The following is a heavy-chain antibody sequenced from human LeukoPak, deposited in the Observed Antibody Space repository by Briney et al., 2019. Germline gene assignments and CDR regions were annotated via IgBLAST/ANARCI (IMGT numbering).Heavy chain of an antibody. J-gene: IGHJ4*02. V-gene: IGHV3-7*04. Sequence: GGSLRLSCVASGFPFSSYWMTWVRQAPGKRLEWVANIKQDGSKKSYVDSVKGRFTISRDNAKNSLYLQMNSLRAEDTAIYYCTRVGYIDAGIDYWGQGTLVTVSS. CDR1: GFPFSSYW. D-gene: IGHD5-24*01. CDR3: TRVGYIDAGIDY. CDR2: IKQDGSKK.